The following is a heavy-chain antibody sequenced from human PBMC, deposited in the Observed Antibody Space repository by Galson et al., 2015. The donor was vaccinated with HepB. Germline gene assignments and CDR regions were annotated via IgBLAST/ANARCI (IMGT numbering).Heavy chain of an antibody. J-gene: IGHJ6*03. CDR2: ISAGNGNT. CDR3: AGDSCPAGYYYYMDV. D-gene: IGHD2-15*01. CDR1: GYTFTSYA. Sequence: SVKVSCKASGYTFTSYAMHWVRQAPVQRLEWMGWISAGNGNTKYSQTFQGRVTITRDTSATTAYMELSSLRSEDTAVYYCAGDSCPAGYYYYMDVWGKGATVTVSS. V-gene: IGHV1-3*01.